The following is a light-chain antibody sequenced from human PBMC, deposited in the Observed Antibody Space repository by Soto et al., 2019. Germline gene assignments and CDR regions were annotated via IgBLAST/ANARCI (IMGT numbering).Light chain of an antibody. J-gene: IGLJ1*01. Sequence: QSVLTQPASVSWSPGQSITISCTGTSSDVGGYNYVSWYQQHPGKAPKIMIYDVSNRPSGVSYRFSGSKSGNTASLTISGLQAEDEADYYCSSYTSSSTLYVFGTGTKATVL. CDR3: SSYTSSSTLYV. CDR2: DVS. V-gene: IGLV2-14*03. CDR1: SSDVGGYNY.